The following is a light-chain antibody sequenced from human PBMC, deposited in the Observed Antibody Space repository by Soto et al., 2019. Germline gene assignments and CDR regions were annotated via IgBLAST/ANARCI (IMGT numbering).Light chain of an antibody. CDR2: EVG. J-gene: IGLJ3*02. CDR3: QSFDSSLSKSWL. CDR1: SSDVGGYKY. V-gene: IGLV2-14*01. Sequence: QSALTQPASVSGSPGESIPISCTGTSSDVGGYKYVSWYQQHPGKAPKLMIYEVGNRPSGVSQRFSGSKSGNTASLTIFGLQADYEGDYYCQSFDSSLSKSWLFGGGTKLTVL.